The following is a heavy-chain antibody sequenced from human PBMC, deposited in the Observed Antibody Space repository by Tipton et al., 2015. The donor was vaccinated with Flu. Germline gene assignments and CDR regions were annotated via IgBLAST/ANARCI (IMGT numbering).Heavy chain of an antibody. Sequence: SLRLSCAASGFTFRNYAMSWVRQAPGKGLEWVANIKQDGSEKNYVDSVKGRFTISRDNDKRSLYPQMNTLRAEDTAVYYCAREIPGGATNLDYWGQGTLVTVSS. CDR2: IKQDGSEK. CDR1: GFTFRNYA. J-gene: IGHJ4*02. D-gene: IGHD2-21*01. V-gene: IGHV3-7*03. CDR3: AREIPGGATNLDY.